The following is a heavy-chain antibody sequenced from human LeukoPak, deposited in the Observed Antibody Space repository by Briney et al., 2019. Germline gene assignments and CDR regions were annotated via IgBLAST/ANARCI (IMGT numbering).Heavy chain of an antibody. V-gene: IGHV5-51*01. D-gene: IGHD5-18*01. CDR2: IYPGDSDT. Sequence: GESLKISCKGSGYSFTSYWIGWVRQMPGKGLEWMGIIYPGDSDTRYSPSFQGQVTISADKSISTAYLQWSSLKASDTAMYYCAREGYSYGTQSGWFDPWGQGTLVTVSS. CDR3: AREGYSYGTQSGWFDP. CDR1: GYSFTSYW. J-gene: IGHJ5*02.